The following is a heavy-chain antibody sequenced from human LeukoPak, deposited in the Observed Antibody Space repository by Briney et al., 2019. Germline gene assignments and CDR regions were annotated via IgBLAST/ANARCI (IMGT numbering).Heavy chain of an antibody. Sequence: ASVKVSCKASGYTFTGYYMHWVRQAPGQGGEGMGWINPNSGGTNYAQKFQGRVTMTRDTSISTAYMELSRLRSDDTAVYYCARGGSYDYYFDYWGQGTLVTVSS. CDR2: INPNSGGT. D-gene: IGHD1-26*01. CDR1: GYTFTGYY. V-gene: IGHV1-2*02. J-gene: IGHJ4*02. CDR3: ARGGSYDYYFDY.